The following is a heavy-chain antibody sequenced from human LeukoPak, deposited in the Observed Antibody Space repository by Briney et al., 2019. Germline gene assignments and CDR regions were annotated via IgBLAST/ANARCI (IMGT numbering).Heavy chain of an antibody. J-gene: IGHJ4*02. CDR3: AKDSRFSMVRGVITDY. V-gene: IGHV3-23*01. CDR1: GFTFTNYA. CDR2: VSGSGSST. D-gene: IGHD3-10*01. Sequence: RGSLRLSCAASGFTFTNYAMSWVRQAPGKGLEWVSAVSGSGSSTYYADSVKGRFTISRDNSKNSLYLQMNSLRAEDTAVYYCAKDSRFSMVRGVITDYWGQGTLVTVSS.